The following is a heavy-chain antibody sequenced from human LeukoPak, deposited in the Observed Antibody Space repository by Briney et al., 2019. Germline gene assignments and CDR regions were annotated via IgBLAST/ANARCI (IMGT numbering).Heavy chain of an antibody. D-gene: IGHD1-26*01. V-gene: IGHV3-30*18. CDR1: GFTFSSYG. CDR3: AKEVWSGSLSAFDI. Sequence: GGSLRLSCAASGFTFSSYGMYWVRQAPGKGLEWVAVISYDGSNDYYADSVKGRFTISRDNSKDTLYLQLNSLKTEDTAVYYCAKEVWSGSLSAFDIWGQGTMVTVSS. CDR2: ISYDGSND. J-gene: IGHJ3*02.